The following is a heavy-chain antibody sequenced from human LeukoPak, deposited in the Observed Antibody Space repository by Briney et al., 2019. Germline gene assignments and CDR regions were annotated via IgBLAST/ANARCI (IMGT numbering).Heavy chain of an antibody. D-gene: IGHD3-16*01. CDR1: GFTFSTNA. CDR3: ARESYVYYGMDV. CDR2: ISGSGDRT. V-gene: IGHV3-23*01. Sequence: GGSLRLSCAASGFTFSTNAMNWVRQAPGKGLEWVSVISGSGDRTYYADSVKGRFTISRDNSKNTVYLQMNSLRAEDTAVYYCARESYVYYGMDVWGQGTTVTVSS. J-gene: IGHJ6*02.